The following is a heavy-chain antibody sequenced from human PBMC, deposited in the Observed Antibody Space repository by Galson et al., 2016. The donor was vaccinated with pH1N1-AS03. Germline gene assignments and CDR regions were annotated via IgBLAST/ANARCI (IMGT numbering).Heavy chain of an antibody. V-gene: IGHV1-2*04. CDR2: INTASGVT. CDR3: ARDPRGPCTSATCPTTYYLGMDV. J-gene: IGHJ6*02. D-gene: IGHD2-2*01. Sequence: SVKVSCKASGYIFTGFYVHWVRQAPGQGLEWMGWINTASGVTNYAQKFEAWVTMMRDTSVRTAYMDLYGLKSDDTAVYYFARDPRGPCTSATCPTTYYLGMDVWGQGTTVIVSS. CDR1: GYIFTGFY.